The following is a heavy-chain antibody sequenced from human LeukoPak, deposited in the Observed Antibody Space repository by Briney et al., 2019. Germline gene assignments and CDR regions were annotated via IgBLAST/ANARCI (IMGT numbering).Heavy chain of an antibody. CDR2: IYYSGST. Sequence: SETLSLTCTVSGGSISSSSYYWGWIRQPPGKGLEWIGSIYYSGSTYYNPSLKSRVTISVDTSKNQFSLKLSSVTAADTAVYYCARHGSWGRNNWFDPWGQGTLVTVSS. CDR1: GGSISSSSYY. V-gene: IGHV4-39*01. J-gene: IGHJ5*02. D-gene: IGHD1-26*01. CDR3: ARHGSWGRNNWFDP.